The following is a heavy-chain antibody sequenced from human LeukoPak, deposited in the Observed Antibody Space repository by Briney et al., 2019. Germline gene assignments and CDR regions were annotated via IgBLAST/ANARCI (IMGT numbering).Heavy chain of an antibody. J-gene: IGHJ6*03. D-gene: IGHD4-17*01. V-gene: IGHV4-34*01. CDR2: INHSGST. CDR3: ARGRSDGNYAGRKGRSGPNYYYMDV. Sequence: PSETLSLTCAVYGGSFSGYYWSWIRQPPGKGLEWIGEINHSGSTNYNPSLKSRVTISVDTSKNQFSLKLSSVTAADTAVYYCARGRSDGNYAGRKGRSGPNYYYMDVWGKGTTVTVSS. CDR1: GGSFSGYY.